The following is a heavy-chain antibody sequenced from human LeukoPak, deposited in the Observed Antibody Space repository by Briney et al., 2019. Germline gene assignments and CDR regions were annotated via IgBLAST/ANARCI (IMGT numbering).Heavy chain of an antibody. CDR3: ARTRGSGSYGRYYYYGMDV. D-gene: IGHD3-10*01. Sequence: SETLSLTCTVSGGSISSYYWCWIRQPPGKGLEWIGYIYYSGSTNYNPSLKSRVTISVDTSKNQFSLKLSSVTAADTAVYYCARTRGSGSYGRYYYYGMDVWGQGTTVTVSS. J-gene: IGHJ6*02. V-gene: IGHV4-59*01. CDR1: GGSISSYY. CDR2: IYYSGST.